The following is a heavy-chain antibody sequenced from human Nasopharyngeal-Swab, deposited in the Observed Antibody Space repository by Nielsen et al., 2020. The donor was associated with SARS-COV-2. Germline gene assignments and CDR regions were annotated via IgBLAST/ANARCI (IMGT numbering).Heavy chain of an antibody. CDR1: GDSVSSNSAA. CDR3: ASLPRIAAAGTGNDY. V-gene: IGHV6-1*01. D-gene: IGHD6-13*01. J-gene: IGHJ4*02. Sequence: SQTLSLTCAISGDSVSSNSAAWNWIRQSPSRGLEWLGRTYYRSKWYNDYAVFVKSRITINPDTSKNQFSLQLNSVTPEDTAVYYCASLPRIAAAGTGNDYWGQGTLVTVSS. CDR2: TYYRSKWYN.